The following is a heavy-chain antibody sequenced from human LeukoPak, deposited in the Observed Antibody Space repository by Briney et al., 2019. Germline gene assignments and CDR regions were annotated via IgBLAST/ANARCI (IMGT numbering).Heavy chain of an antibody. CDR1: GFTFRSYG. CDR2: ISYDGTNK. Sequence: GGSLRLSCAASGFTFRSYGMHWVRQAPGKGLDWVAVISYDGTNKYYADSVKGRFTISRDNSKNTLYLQMNSLRPDDTAVYYCARDWGLDYWGQGTLVTVSS. V-gene: IGHV3-30*03. CDR3: ARDWGLDY. J-gene: IGHJ4*02. D-gene: IGHD3-16*01.